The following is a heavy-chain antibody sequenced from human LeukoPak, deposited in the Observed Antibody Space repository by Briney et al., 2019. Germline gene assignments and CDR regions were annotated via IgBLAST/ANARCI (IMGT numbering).Heavy chain of an antibody. CDR2: IYYSGST. CDR1: GGSISSSSYY. J-gene: IGHJ4*02. CDR3: ARATPDIVVVPAASVCYFDY. D-gene: IGHD2-2*01. V-gene: IGHV4-39*07. Sequence: SETLSLTCTVSGGSISSSSYYWGWIRQPPGKGLEWIGSIYYSGSTYYNPSLKSRVTISVDTSKNQFSLKLSSVTAADTAVYYCARATPDIVVVPAASVCYFDYWGQGTLVTVSS.